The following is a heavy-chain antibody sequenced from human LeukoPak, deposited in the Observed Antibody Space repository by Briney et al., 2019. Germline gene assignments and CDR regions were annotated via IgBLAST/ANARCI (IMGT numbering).Heavy chain of an antibody. CDR3: ARDGYCSGGSCYWDAFDI. V-gene: IGHV3-21*01. Sequence: PGGSLRLSCAASGFTFSSYSMNWVRQAPGKGLEWVSSISSSSSYIYYADSVKGRFTISRDNAKNSLYLQMNSLRAEDTAVYYCARDGYCSGGSCYWDAFDIWGQGTMVTVSS. D-gene: IGHD2-15*01. J-gene: IGHJ3*02. CDR1: GFTFSSYS. CDR2: ISSSSSYI.